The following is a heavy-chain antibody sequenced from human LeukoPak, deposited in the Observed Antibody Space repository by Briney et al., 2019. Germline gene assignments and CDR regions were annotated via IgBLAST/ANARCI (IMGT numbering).Heavy chain of an antibody. V-gene: IGHV3-53*05. CDR3: ASPSPGGGAAGLFDY. CDR1: GFTVSSNF. Sequence: PGGSLRLSCAVSGFTVSSNFLNWVRQAPGRGLEWVSVLYSGGTTFYADSVKGRFTISRDNSKNTLYLQMSSLRLDDTAVYYCASPSPGGGAAGLFDYWGQGALVTVSS. CDR2: LYSGGTT. D-gene: IGHD6-13*01. J-gene: IGHJ4*02.